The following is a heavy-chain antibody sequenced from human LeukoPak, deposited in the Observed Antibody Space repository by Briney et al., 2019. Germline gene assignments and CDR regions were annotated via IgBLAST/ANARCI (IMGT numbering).Heavy chain of an antibody. CDR2: MNPNSGNT. D-gene: IGHD3-3*01. J-gene: IGHJ4*02. V-gene: IGHV1-8*01. CDR1: GYTFTSYD. CDR3: ARGPYDFWSGYPLYYFDY. Sequence: VASVKVSCKASGYTFTSYDINWVRQATGQGLEWMGWMNPNSGNTGYAQKFQGRVTMTRNTSISTAYMELSSLRSEDTAVYYCARGPYDFWSGYPLYYFDYWGQGTLVTVSS.